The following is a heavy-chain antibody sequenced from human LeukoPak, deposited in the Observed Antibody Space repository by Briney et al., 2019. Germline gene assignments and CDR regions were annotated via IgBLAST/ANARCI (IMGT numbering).Heavy chain of an antibody. V-gene: IGHV3-23*01. Sequence: GGSLRLSCAASGFTFNNYATSWVRQAPGKGLEWVSAISDSDSSTYYADSVKGRFTISRDNSKDTLYLQMNSLRAEDTAIYYCAKDLYLLWFGDWGQGTLVTVSS. J-gene: IGHJ4*02. CDR2: ISDSDSST. D-gene: IGHD3-10*01. CDR1: GFTFNNYA. CDR3: AKDLYLLWFGD.